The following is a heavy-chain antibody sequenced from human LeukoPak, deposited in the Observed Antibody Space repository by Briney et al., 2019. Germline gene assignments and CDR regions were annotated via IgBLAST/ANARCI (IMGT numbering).Heavy chain of an antibody. CDR3: AKEAVVVVAAYYYGMDV. V-gene: IGHV3-30*02. Sequence: GGSLRLSCAASGFTFSSYGMHWVRQAPGKGLEWVAFIRYDGSNKYYADSVKGRFTISRDNSKNTLYLQMNSLRAEDTAVYYCAKEAVVVVAAYYYGMDVWGQGTTVTVSS. CDR1: GFTFSSYG. J-gene: IGHJ6*02. D-gene: IGHD2-15*01. CDR2: IRYDGSNK.